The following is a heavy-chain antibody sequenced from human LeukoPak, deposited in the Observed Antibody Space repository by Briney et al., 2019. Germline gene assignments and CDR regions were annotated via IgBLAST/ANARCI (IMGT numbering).Heavy chain of an antibody. CDR2: IRSKAYGGTT. CDR3: TRGYSYDPFDY. V-gene: IGHV3-49*04. Sequence: GGSLRLSXTASGFTFGDYAMSWVRQAPGKGLEWLGFIRSKAYGGTTEYAASVKGRFTISRDDSKSIAYLQMNSLKTEDTAVYYCTRGYSYDPFDYWGQGTLVTVSS. D-gene: IGHD5-18*01. J-gene: IGHJ4*02. CDR1: GFTFGDYA.